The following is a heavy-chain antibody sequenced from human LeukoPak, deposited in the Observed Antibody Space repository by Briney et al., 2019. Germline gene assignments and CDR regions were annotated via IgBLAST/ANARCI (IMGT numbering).Heavy chain of an antibody. D-gene: IGHD2-15*01. Sequence: PSETLSLTCTVSGGSISSYYWSWIRQPPGKGLEWIGYIYYSGSTNYNPSLKSRVTISVDTSKNQFSLKLSSVTAADTAVYYCARHLYGRGVAFDIWGQGTMVTVSS. V-gene: IGHV4-59*08. CDR3: ARHLYGRGVAFDI. J-gene: IGHJ3*02. CDR2: IYYSGST. CDR1: GGSISSYY.